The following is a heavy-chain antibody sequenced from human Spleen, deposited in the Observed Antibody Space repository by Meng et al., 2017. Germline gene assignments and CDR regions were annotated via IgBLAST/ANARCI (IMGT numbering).Heavy chain of an antibody. D-gene: IGHD6-13*01. CDR2: INHSGST. V-gene: IGHV4-39*07. Sequence: SETLSLTCTVSGDPISSSTYYWDWIRQPPGKGLEWIGEINHSGSTNYNPSLKSRVTISVDTSKNQFSLKLSSVTAADTAVYYCARGARHPGYSSSWYYQKKIYYFDYWSQGTLVTVSS. CDR1: GDPISSSTYY. CDR3: ARGARHPGYSSSWYYQKKIYYFDY. J-gene: IGHJ4*02.